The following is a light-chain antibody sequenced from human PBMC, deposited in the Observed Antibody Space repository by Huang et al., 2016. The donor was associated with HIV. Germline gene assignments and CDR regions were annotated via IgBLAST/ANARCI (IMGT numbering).Light chain of an antibody. CDR2: DAS. J-gene: IGKJ1*01. V-gene: IGKV3-11*01. CDR1: QSVSSY. Sequence: EIVLTQSPATLSLSPGEIATLSCRASQSVSSYLAWYQQKPGQAPRLLIYDASNRATGIPARFSGSGSGTDFTLTISSLEPEDFAVYYCHQRSNWPWTFGQGTKVEIK. CDR3: HQRSNWPWT.